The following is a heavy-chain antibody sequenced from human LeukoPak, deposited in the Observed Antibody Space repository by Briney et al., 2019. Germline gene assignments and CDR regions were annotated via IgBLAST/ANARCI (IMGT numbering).Heavy chain of an antibody. J-gene: IGHJ4*02. CDR3: AKSYDYVWGSYRYKLSYFDY. D-gene: IGHD3-16*02. V-gene: IGHV3-21*04. CDR2: ISSSSSYI. CDR1: GFTFSSYS. Sequence: GGSLRLSCAASGFTFSSYSMNWVRQAPGKGLEWVSSISSSSSYIYYADSVKGRFTISRDNSKNTLYLQMNSLRAEDTAVYYCAKSYDYVWGSYRYKLSYFDYWGQGTLVTVSS.